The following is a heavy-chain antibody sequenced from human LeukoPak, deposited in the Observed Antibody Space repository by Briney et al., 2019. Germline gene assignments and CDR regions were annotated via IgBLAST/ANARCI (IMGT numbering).Heavy chain of an antibody. J-gene: IGHJ4*02. CDR2: ISSSSSYI. V-gene: IGHV3-21*01. CDR3: ARGESHYGDYPLDY. CDR1: GFTFSSYS. Sequence: GGSLRLSCAASGFTFSSYSMNWVRQAPGKGLEWVSSISSSSSYIYYADSVKGRFTISRDNAKNSLYLQMNSLRAEGTAVYYCARGESHYGDYPLDYWGQGTLVTVSS. D-gene: IGHD4-17*01.